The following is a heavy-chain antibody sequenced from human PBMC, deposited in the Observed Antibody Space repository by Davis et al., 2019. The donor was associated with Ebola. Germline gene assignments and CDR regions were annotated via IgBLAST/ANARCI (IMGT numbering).Heavy chain of an antibody. CDR3: ARSRPGWYAHPPGY. J-gene: IGHJ4*02. Sequence: ASVNVSCKASGYTFTGYYMHWVRQAPGQGLEWMGWINTNSGGTNYAQKFQGRVTMTRDTSISTAYMELSRLRSDDTAVYYCARSRPGWYAHPPGYWGQGTLVTVSS. CDR2: INTNSGGT. V-gene: IGHV1-2*02. D-gene: IGHD6-19*01. CDR1: GYTFTGYY.